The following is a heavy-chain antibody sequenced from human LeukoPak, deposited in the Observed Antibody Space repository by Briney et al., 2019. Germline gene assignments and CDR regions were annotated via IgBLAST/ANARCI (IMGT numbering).Heavy chain of an antibody. Sequence: SETLSLTCTVSGGSISSYYWSWIRQPPGKGLEWIGYIYYSGSTNYNPSLKSRATISVDTSKNQFSLKLSSVTAADTAVYYCARSYSGYPRGYYFDYWGQGTLVTVSS. V-gene: IGHV4-59*01. D-gene: IGHD5-12*01. CDR1: GGSISSYY. J-gene: IGHJ4*02. CDR3: ARSYSGYPRGYYFDY. CDR2: IYYSGST.